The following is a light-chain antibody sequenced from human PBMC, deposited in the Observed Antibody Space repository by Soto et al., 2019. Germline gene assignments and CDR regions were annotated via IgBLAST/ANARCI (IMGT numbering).Light chain of an antibody. Sequence: QSVLTQPPSASGTPGQRVTISCSGSSSNIGSNYVYWYQQLPGTAPKLLIYRNNQRPSGVPDRFSGSKSGTSASLAISGLRSEDEAEYYCAAWDDSLSGNWVFGGGTKVTVL. J-gene: IGLJ3*02. CDR2: RNN. CDR3: AAWDDSLSGNWV. CDR1: SSNIGSNY. V-gene: IGLV1-47*01.